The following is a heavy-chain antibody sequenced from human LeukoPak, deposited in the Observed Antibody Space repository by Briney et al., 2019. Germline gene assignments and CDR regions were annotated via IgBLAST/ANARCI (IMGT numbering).Heavy chain of an antibody. J-gene: IGHJ6*02. V-gene: IGHV3-23*01. D-gene: IGHD7-27*01. CDR2: ISGSGGST. CDR1: GFTFSSYA. CDR3: AKDGLGNCYYGMDV. Sequence: GGSLRLSCAASGFTFSSYAMSWVRQAPGKGLEWVSAISGSGGSTYYADSVKGRFTISRDNSKNTLYLQMNSLRAEDTAVYYCAKDGLGNCYYGMDVWGQGTTVTVSS.